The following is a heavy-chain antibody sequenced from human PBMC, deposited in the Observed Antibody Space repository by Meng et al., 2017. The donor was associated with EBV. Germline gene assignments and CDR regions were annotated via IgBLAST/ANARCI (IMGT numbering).Heavy chain of an antibody. Sequence: AQLVQSGAEVTKPGASVKVSCKASGYTFTGYYMHWVRQAPGQGLEWMGWINPNSGGTNYAQKFQGWVTMTRDTSISTAYMELSRLRSDDTAVYYCARDEAAAGRPLGYWGQGTPVTVSS. CDR1: GYTFTGYY. D-gene: IGHD6-13*01. CDR2: INPNSGGT. V-gene: IGHV1-2*04. CDR3: ARDEAAAGRPLGY. J-gene: IGHJ4*02.